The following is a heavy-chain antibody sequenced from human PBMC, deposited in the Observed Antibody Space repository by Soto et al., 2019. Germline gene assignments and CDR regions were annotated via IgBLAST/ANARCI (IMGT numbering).Heavy chain of an antibody. V-gene: IGHV1-69*13. CDR1: GGTFSSYA. CDR3: ARYYGSGYDDY. CDR2: IIPILGTA. D-gene: IGHD5-12*01. J-gene: IGHJ4*02. Sequence: SVKVSCKASGGTFSSYAISWVRQAPGQGLEWMGGIIPILGTANYAQKFQGRVTITADESTSTAYMELNSLRAEDTAVYYCARYYGSGYDDYWGQGTLVTVSS.